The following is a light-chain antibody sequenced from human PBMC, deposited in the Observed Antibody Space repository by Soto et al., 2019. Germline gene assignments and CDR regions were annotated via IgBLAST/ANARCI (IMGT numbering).Light chain of an antibody. CDR3: QQFDSVPCT. CDR1: QDITNY. V-gene: IGKV1-33*01. Sequence: IQMTQSPSSLSASVGDRVTITCQASQDITNYLIWYQQKPGKAPKLLIYDASSLGTGFSSRFSGSGSGTHFTLTISSLQPEDIATYYCQQFDSVPCTFGQGTKLEIK. J-gene: IGKJ2*02. CDR2: DAS.